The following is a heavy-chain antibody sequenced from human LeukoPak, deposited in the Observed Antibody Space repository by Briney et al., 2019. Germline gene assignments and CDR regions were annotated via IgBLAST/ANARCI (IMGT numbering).Heavy chain of an antibody. D-gene: IGHD1-26*01. CDR1: GFTFSSYS. J-gene: IGHJ2*01. CDR3: ARVAGAVGATHNWYFDL. Sequence: GGSLRLSCAASGFTFSSYSMNWVRQAPGKGLEWVSSISSSSSYIYYADSVKGRFTISRDNAKSSLYLQMNSLRAEDTAVYYCARVAGAVGATHNWYFDLWGRGTLVTVSS. V-gene: IGHV3-21*01. CDR2: ISSSSSYI.